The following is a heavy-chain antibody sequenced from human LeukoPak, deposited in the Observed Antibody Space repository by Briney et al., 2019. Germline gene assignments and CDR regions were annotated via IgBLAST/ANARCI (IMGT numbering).Heavy chain of an antibody. CDR1: GFTFSNYW. CDR2: IKQDGSEK. CDR3: AKTYSGYDYVY. V-gene: IGHV3-7*01. J-gene: IGHJ4*02. Sequence: PGGSLRLSCAASGFTFSNYWMSWVRQAPGKGLEWVANIKQDGSEKYYVDSVKGRFTISRDNAKNSLYLQMNSLRAEDTAVYYCAKTYSGYDYVYWGQGTLVTVSS. D-gene: IGHD5-12*01.